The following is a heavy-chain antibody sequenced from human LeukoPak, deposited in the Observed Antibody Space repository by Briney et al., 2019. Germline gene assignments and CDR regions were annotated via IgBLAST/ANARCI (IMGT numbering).Heavy chain of an antibody. CDR1: GFTFSSYG. D-gene: IGHD5-12*01. J-gene: IGHJ4*02. Sequence: GGSLRLSCAASGFTFSSYGMHWVRQAPGKGLEWVAVIWYDGSNKYYADSVKGRFTISRDNSKNTLYLQMNSLRAEDTAVYYCARINVDIVATAKKQYYFDHWGQGTLVTVSS. V-gene: IGHV3-33*01. CDR2: IWYDGSNK. CDR3: ARINVDIVATAKKQYYFDH.